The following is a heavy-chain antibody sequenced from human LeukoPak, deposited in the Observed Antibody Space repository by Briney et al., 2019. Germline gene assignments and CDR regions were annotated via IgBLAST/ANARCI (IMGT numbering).Heavy chain of an antibody. J-gene: IGHJ4*02. CDR3: AKDLGYSYGYLFDY. CDR2: ISYDGSNK. V-gene: IGHV3-30*04. D-gene: IGHD5-18*01. CDR1: GFTFSSYA. Sequence: PGGSLRLSCAASGFTFSSYAMHWVRQAPGKGLEWVAVISYDGSNKYYADSVKGRFTISRDNSKNTLYLQMNSPRAEDTAVYYCAKDLGYSYGYLFDYWGQGTLVTVSS.